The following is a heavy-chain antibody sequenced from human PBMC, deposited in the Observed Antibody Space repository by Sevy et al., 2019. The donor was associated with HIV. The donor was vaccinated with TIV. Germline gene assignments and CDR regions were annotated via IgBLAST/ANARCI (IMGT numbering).Heavy chain of an antibody. CDR2: ISWDGGST. CDR3: AKGGRGGRGDYYGIDV. CDR1: GFTFDDYT. Sequence: GESLKSSCAASGFTFDDYTMHWVRQAPGKGLEWVSLISWDGGSTYYADSVKGRFTISRDNSKNSLYLQMNSLRTEDTALYYCAKGGRGGRGDYYGIDVRGQGTTVTVSS. V-gene: IGHV3-43*01. D-gene: IGHD3-10*01. J-gene: IGHJ6*02.